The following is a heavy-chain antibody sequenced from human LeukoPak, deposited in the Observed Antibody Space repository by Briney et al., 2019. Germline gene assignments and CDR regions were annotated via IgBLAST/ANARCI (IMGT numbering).Heavy chain of an antibody. Sequence: SETLSLTCTVSGGSISSGDYYWRWLRQPPGKGLEWIGYIYYSGSTYYNPSLKSRVTISVDTSKNQFSLKLSSVTAADTAVYYCARGADIVVVPAAYFDYWGQGTLVTVSS. J-gene: IGHJ4*02. CDR1: GGSISSGDYY. CDR3: ARGADIVVVPAAYFDY. V-gene: IGHV4-30-4*08. CDR2: IYYSGST. D-gene: IGHD2-2*01.